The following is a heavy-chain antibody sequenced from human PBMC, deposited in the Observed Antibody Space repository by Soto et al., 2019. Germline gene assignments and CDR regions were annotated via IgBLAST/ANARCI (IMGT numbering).Heavy chain of an antibody. CDR3: ARHGGDVVVVRD. D-gene: IGHD2-21*01. CDR2: ISTTGVT. J-gene: IGHJ4*02. V-gene: IGHV4-4*08. Sequence: WTWIRQPPGKGLEWLGYISTTGVTNYNSSLKSRLTMSIDASKNQFSLNLNSVTAADTAIYFCARHGGDVVVVRDWGQGTQVTVSS.